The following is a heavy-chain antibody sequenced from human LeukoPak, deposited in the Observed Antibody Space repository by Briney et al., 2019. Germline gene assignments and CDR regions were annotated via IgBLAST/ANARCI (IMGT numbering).Heavy chain of an antibody. CDR3: VRDMTTVTTFYLQY. Sequence: GGPLRPSSAASGFTSISYSMNWVRQAPGKGLEWVSSISSTSIQKYYEDSLKGRFTISRDNAKNSLFLQMNSLRIEDTAVYYCVRDMTTVTTFYLQYGGEGTLVTVSS. J-gene: IGHJ1*01. CDR1: GFTSISYS. CDR2: ISSTSIQK. D-gene: IGHD4-17*01. V-gene: IGHV3-21*01.